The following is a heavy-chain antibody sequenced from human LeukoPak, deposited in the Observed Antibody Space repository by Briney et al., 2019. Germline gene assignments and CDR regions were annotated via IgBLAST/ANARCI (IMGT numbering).Heavy chain of an antibody. CDR3: ARVGGSYKRTD. V-gene: IGHV4-38-2*02. CDR1: GYSISSGYY. D-gene: IGHD1-26*01. CDR2: IYHSGST. Sequence: PSETLSLTCTVSGYSISSGYYWGWIRQPPGKGLEWIGSIYHSGSTYYNPSLKSRVTISVDTSKNQFSLKLSSVTAADTAVYYCARVGGSYKRTDWGQGTLVTVSS. J-gene: IGHJ4*02.